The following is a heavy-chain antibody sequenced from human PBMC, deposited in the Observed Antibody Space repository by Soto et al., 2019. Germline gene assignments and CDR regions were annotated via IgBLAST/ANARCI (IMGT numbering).Heavy chain of an antibody. Sequence: SVKVSCKASGYTFTSYGISWVRQAPGQGLEWMGCISAYNGNTNYAQKLQGRVTMTTETSTSTAYMELRSLRSDDTAVYYCVKWELSDEYSFDXWGQGTLVTVSX. V-gene: IGHV1-18*04. CDR2: ISAYNGNT. J-gene: IGHJ4*02. CDR3: VKWELSDEYSFDX. CDR1: GYTFTSYG. D-gene: IGHD1-26*01.